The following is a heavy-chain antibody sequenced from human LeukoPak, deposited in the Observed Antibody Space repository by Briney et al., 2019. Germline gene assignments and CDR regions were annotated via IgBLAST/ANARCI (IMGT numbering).Heavy chain of an antibody. CDR3: ARDYRTGYSSGWYGGWWFVP. CDR1: VGSISSYY. CDR2: IYYCGST. Sequence: LETLSLTCTVSVGSISSYYWSSIRQRPGKGLERIGYIYYCGSTNYNPSLKSRVTISVDTSQNQFSLKLSSVTAADAAVYYCARDYRTGYSSGWYGGWWFVPWGQGTLVTVSS. V-gene: IGHV4-59*01. D-gene: IGHD6-19*01. J-gene: IGHJ5*02.